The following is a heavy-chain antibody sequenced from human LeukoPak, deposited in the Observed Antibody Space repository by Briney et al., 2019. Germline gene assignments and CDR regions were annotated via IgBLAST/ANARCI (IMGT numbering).Heavy chain of an antibody. J-gene: IGHJ4*02. V-gene: IGHV1-18*01. Sequence: ASVKVSCKASGYTLTSYGISWVRQAPGQGLEWMGWISAYNGNTNYAQKLQGRVTMTTDTSTSTAYMELRSLRSDDTAVYYCARDPYYYDSSGQAYWGQGTLVTVSS. CDR2: ISAYNGNT. D-gene: IGHD3-22*01. CDR1: GYTLTSYG. CDR3: ARDPYYYDSSGQAY.